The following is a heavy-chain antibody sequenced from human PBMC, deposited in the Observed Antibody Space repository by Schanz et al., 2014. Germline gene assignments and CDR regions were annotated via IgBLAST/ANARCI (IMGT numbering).Heavy chain of an antibody. CDR1: GGSISSYY. J-gene: IGHJ3*02. V-gene: IGHV4-59*01. D-gene: IGHD3-3*01. CDR3: ARDMGVGYDFWSGHDAFDI. CDR2: IYYSGST. Sequence: QVQLQESGPGLVKPSETLSLTCTVSGGSISSYYWSWIRQPPGKGLEWIGYIYYSGSTNYNPSLKSRVTISVDTSKTQFSLKLSSVTAADTAVYYCARDMGVGYDFWSGHDAFDIWGQGTMVTVSS.